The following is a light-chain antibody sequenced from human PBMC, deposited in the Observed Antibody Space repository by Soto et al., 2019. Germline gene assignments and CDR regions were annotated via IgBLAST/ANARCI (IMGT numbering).Light chain of an antibody. CDR3: QQYNNWPRT. Sequence: EIVMTQSPATLSVSPGERATLSCRASQRVNNNFAWYQQKPGQPPRLLLYGASTRATGIPARFSGSGSGTVTEFTLTISSLHSEDFAVYYCQQYNNWPRTFGQGTKVEI. V-gene: IGKV3-15*01. CDR1: QRVNNN. J-gene: IGKJ1*01. CDR2: GAS.